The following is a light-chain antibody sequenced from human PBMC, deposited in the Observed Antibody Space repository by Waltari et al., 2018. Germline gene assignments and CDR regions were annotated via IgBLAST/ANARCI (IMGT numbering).Light chain of an antibody. CDR1: ILGSKY. V-gene: IGLV3-1*01. Sequence: SYELTQPPSVSVSPGQTASITCSGDILGSKYASWYQHKAGQSPLLVIYQDINRPSGIPGRFAGSKSGNTATLTISGTQAMDDADYCCQALGSNRWVFGGGTKLTVL. CDR3: QALGSNRWV. J-gene: IGLJ3*02. CDR2: QDI.